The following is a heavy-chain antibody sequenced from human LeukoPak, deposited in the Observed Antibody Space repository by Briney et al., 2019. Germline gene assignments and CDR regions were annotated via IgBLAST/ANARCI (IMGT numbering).Heavy chain of an antibody. CDR1: AFTFSSYS. CDR2: ISSSSSYI. J-gene: IGHJ4*02. D-gene: IGHD6-13*01. V-gene: IGHV3-21*01. Sequence: GGSLRLSCAASAFTFSSYSMNWVRQAPGKGLEWVSSISSSSSYIYYADSVKGRFTISRDNAKNSLYLQMNSLGAEDTAIYYCASTIGSAGTQYWGQGTLVTVSS. CDR3: ASTIGSAGTQY.